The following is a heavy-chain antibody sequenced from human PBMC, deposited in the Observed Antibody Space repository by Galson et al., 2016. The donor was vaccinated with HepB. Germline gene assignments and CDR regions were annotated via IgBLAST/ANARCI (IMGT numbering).Heavy chain of an antibody. CDR2: ISQDGSPK. D-gene: IGHD2-21*02. J-gene: IGHJ3*02. CDR3: AGVWGVVTAKTDDAFDT. CDR1: GLDFRRYW. V-gene: IGHV3-7*01. Sequence: SLRLSCAVSGLDFRRYWMHWVRQTPGKGLEWVANISQDGSPKPYADSVKGRFTVSRDNAKNSLYLQMNSLRAEDTAVYYCAGVWGVVTAKTDDAFDTWGQGTMVTVAS.